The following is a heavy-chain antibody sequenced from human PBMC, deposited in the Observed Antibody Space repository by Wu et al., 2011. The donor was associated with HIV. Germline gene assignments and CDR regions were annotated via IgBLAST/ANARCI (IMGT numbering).Heavy chain of an antibody. J-gene: IGHJ4*02. CDR2: INPNGGST. D-gene: IGHD1-26*01. CDR1: GYTFTSYY. Sequence: QVQLVQSGAEVKKPGASVKVSCKASGYTFTSYYFHWVRQAPGQGLEWMGIINPNGGSTNYEQKFQGRVTMTSDTSTSTVHMELSSLRSEDTAIYYCARAKGKSGGDYWGQGTLVTGLL. V-gene: IGHV1-46*01. CDR3: ARAKGKSGGDY.